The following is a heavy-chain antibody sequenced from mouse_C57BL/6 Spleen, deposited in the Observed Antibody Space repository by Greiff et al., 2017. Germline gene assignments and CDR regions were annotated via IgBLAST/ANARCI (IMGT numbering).Heavy chain of an antibody. D-gene: IGHD1-1*01. J-gene: IGHJ2*01. Sequence: VQLQQSGAELVRPGSSVKLSCKASGYTFTSYWMHWVKQRPIQGLEWIGNIDPSDSETHYNQKFKDKATLTVDKSSSTAYMQLSSLTSEDSAVYYCAREGYYYGSKGFDYWGKAPLSQSPQ. CDR1: GYTFTSYW. V-gene: IGHV1-52*01. CDR2: IDPSDSET. CDR3: AREGYYYGSKGFDY.